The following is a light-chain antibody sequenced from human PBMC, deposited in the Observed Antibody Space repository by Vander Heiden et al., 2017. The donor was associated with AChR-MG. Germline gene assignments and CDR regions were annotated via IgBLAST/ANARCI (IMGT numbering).Light chain of an antibody. J-gene: IGLJ2*01. V-gene: IGLV2-14*03. CDR2: DVS. CDR3: SADRSGNTVL. Sequence: QSALTQPASVSGSPGQSITIPCTGTSSDVGGYNYVSWYQQHPGTAPKFLIYDVSVRPSGISHRFSGSKSGNTASLTISGLQPEDEADYYCSADRSGNTVLFGGGTRVTVL. CDR1: SSDVGGYNY.